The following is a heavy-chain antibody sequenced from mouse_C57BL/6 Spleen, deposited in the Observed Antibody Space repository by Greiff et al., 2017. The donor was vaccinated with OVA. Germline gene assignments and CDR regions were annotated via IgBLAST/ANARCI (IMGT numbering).Heavy chain of an antibody. V-gene: IGHV1-52*01. D-gene: IGHD2-1*01. CDR2: IDPSDSDT. Sequence: VQLQQPGAELVRPGSSVKLSCKASGYTFTSYWMHWVKQRPIQGLEWIGNIDPSDSDTHYNQKFKDKATLTVDKSSSTAYMQLSSLTSEDSAVYYCARQDDLPDCGYWGQGTTLTVSS. CDR3: ARQDDLPDCGY. CDR1: GYTFTSYW. J-gene: IGHJ2*01.